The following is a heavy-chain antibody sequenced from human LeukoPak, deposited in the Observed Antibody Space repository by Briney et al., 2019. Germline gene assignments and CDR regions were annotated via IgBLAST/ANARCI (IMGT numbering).Heavy chain of an antibody. CDR1: GGSISSHY. D-gene: IGHD1-7*01. J-gene: IGHJ4*02. Sequence: PSETLSLTCTVSGGSISSHYWSWIRQPPGKGLEWIGYISDTGTSIYNPSLKNRLSMLVDTSKNHFYLNLTSVTAADTAIYYCARTRTYLDYWGQGALVTVSS. CDR3: ARTRTYLDY. CDR2: ISDTGTS. V-gene: IGHV4-59*11.